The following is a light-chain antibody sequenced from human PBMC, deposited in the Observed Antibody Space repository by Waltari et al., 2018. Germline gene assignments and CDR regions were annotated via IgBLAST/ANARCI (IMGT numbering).Light chain of an antibody. Sequence: DIEMPQSPSSLAASVGDRVTITFRESQIISNYLNWYQQKPGKAPKLLIYGASSLQSGVPSMFSGSGSETDFTLSISSLQPEDSATYSCEQSVSIPWAFSQGPNVEIK. V-gene: IGKV1-39*01. CDR2: GAS. CDR1: QIISNY. CDR3: EQSVSIPWA. J-gene: IGKJ1*01.